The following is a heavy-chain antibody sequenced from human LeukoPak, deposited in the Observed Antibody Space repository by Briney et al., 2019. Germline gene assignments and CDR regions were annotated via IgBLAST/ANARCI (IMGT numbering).Heavy chain of an antibody. J-gene: IGHJ4*02. D-gene: IGHD6-13*01. CDR2: VSSSSSYT. CDR1: GIPFSDFY. V-gene: IGHV3-11*03. Sequence: GGSLRLSCVVSGIPFSDFYMNWIRQAPGKGLEWISYVSSSSSYTDYAESVKGRFTISRDNAKSALYLEMSDLRVEDTAVYYCSAGTAADYWGQGTLVIVSS. CDR3: SAGTAADY.